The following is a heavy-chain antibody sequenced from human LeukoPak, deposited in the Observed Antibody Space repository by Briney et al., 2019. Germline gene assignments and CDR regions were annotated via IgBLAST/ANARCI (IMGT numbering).Heavy chain of an antibody. J-gene: IGHJ5*02. CDR2: IIPIFGTA. Sequence: SVKVSCKASGGTFSSYAISWVRQAPGQGLEWMGGIIPIFGTANYAQKFQGRVTITADKSTSTVYMELSSLRSEDTAVYYCARAGAVVDNWFDPWGQGTLVTVSS. CDR3: ARAGAVVDNWFDP. V-gene: IGHV1-69*06. D-gene: IGHD2-15*01. CDR1: GGTFSSYA.